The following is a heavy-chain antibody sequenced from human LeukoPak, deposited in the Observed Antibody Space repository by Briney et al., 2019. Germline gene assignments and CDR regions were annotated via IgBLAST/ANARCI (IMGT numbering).Heavy chain of an antibody. CDR3: ARGSGSYSFNLLGFDP. D-gene: IGHD1-26*01. CDR2: IYYSGST. V-gene: IGHV4-61*08. Sequence: SETLSLTCTVSGDSVSSGAYYWSWIRQPPGKGLEWIAFIYYSGSTNFNPSLKSRVTMSVDASKNQFSLKLSSVTAADTAVYYCARGSGSYSFNLLGFDPWGQGTLVTVSS. J-gene: IGHJ5*02. CDR1: GDSVSSGAYY.